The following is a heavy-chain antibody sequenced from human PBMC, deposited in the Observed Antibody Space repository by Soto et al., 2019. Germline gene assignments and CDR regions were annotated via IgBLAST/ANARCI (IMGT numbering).Heavy chain of an antibody. D-gene: IGHD5-18*01. CDR1: GGTFSSYA. CDR3: ARYRYGYSYFDY. J-gene: IGHJ4*02. CDR2: IIPSFGTA. V-gene: IGHV1-69*12. Sequence: QVQLVQSGAEVKKPGSSVKVSCKASGGTFSSYAISWVRQAPGQGLEWMGGIIPSFGTANSAKKFQGRVTITADDSTSTAYMELSSLRSEDTAVYYCARYRYGYSYFDYWGQGTLVTVSS.